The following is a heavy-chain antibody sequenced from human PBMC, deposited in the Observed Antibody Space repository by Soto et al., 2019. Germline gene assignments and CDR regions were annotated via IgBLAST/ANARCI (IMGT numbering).Heavy chain of an antibody. Sequence: GGSLRLSCAASGFTFSSYAMSWVRQAPGKGLEWVSAISGSGGSTYYADSVKGRFTISRDNSKNTLYLQMNSLRVEDTAVYDCAKRYFLETRVYYFPYMDVWGKGTTVTVSS. J-gene: IGHJ6*03. CDR3: AKRYFLETRVYYFPYMDV. CDR2: ISGSGGST. V-gene: IGHV3-23*01. CDR1: GFTFSSYA. D-gene: IGHD3-3*01.